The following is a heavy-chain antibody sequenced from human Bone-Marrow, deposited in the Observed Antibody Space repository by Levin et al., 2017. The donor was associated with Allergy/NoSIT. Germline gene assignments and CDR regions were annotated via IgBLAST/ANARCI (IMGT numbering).Heavy chain of an antibody. CDR3: ARVGATVFDY. CDR1: GFTFKNYW. V-gene: IGHV3-74*01. CDR2: VNGDGSST. Sequence: GESLKISCAGSGFTFKNYWMHWVRQAPGKGLVWVSRVNGDGSSTTYADAVKGRFTISRDNARSTLYLQMNSLRAEDTAVYYCARVGATVFDYWGQGILVTVSS. J-gene: IGHJ4*02. D-gene: IGHD1-26*01.